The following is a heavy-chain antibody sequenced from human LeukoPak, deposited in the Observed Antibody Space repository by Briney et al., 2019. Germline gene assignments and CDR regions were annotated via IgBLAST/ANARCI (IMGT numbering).Heavy chain of an antibody. CDR1: GFTFSSYV. D-gene: IGHD2-2*01. Sequence: GGSLRLSCAASGFTFSSYVMSWVRQAPGKGLEWVSAISGSGGSTYYADSVKGRFTISRDNSKNTLYLQMNSLRAEDTAVYYCAKWGLYCSSTSCYAPFQHWGQGTLVTVSS. V-gene: IGHV3-23*01. CDR2: ISGSGGST. J-gene: IGHJ1*01. CDR3: AKWGLYCSSTSCYAPFQH.